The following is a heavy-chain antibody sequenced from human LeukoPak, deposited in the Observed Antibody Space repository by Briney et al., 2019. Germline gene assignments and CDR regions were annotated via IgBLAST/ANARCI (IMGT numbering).Heavy chain of an antibody. D-gene: IGHD5-18*01. CDR3: AKDYSAYSSYVRFDY. CDR2: ISGSGGST. V-gene: IGHV3-23*01. Sequence: PGGSLRLSCAASGFTFSSYAMSWVRQAPGKGLEWVSAISGSGGSTYYADSVKGRFTISRDNSKNTLYLQMNSLRAEDTAVYYCAKDYSAYSSYVRFDYWGQGTLVTVPS. J-gene: IGHJ4*02. CDR1: GFTFSSYA.